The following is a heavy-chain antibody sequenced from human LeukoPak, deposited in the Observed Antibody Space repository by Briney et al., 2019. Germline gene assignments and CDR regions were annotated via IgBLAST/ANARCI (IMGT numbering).Heavy chain of an antibody. CDR2: IKEDGSEK. D-gene: IGHD6-13*01. CDR1: GXTFSNYW. V-gene: IGHV3-7*05. J-gene: IGHJ4*02. Sequence: PGGSLRLSWASSGXTFSNYWMSWVRQAPGKGLEWVANIKEDGSEKDYVDSVKGRFTISRDNAKNSLYLQMNSLRAEDTAIYYCARDWGAAGLWDYWGQGTLVTVSS. CDR3: ARDWGAAGLWDY.